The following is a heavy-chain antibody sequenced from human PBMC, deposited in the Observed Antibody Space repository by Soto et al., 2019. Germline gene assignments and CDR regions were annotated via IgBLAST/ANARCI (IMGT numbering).Heavy chain of an antibody. Sequence: SGPTLVNPTQTLTLTCTFSGFSLSTSGVGVGWIRQPPGKALEGLALIYWDDDKRYSPSLKSRLTITKDTSKNQVVLTMTNMDPVDTATYYCAHSRGITIFGVVIPEYYYYYYMDVWGKGT. CDR3: AHSRGITIFGVVIPEYYYYYYMDV. V-gene: IGHV2-5*02. CDR1: GFSLSTSGVG. J-gene: IGHJ6*03. D-gene: IGHD3-3*01. CDR2: IYWDDDK.